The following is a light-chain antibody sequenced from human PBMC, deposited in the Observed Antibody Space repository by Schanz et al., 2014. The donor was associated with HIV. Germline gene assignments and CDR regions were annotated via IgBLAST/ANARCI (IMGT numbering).Light chain of an antibody. CDR1: SSDVGGYKY. CDR2: EAT. CDR3: TSYAGNSIFV. Sequence: QSALTQPPSASGSPGQSVTISCTGTSSDVGGYKYVSWYQQHPGKAPKLLIYEATQRPAGGPDRYSGSKSGNTASLTVSGLQAEDEADYYCTSYAGNSIFVFGTGAKLTV. V-gene: IGLV2-8*01. J-gene: IGLJ1*01.